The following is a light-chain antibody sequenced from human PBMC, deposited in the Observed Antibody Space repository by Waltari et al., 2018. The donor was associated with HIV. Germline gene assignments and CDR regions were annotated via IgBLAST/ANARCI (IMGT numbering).Light chain of an antibody. Sequence: QSVLTQPPSLSAAPGQKVTISCSGSDSNIGNTFVSWYQQLPGAAPKLLICDNDSRPSGISDRVSGSKSGTSATLGITGLQAGDEADYYCATWDNNLYVGQVFGGGTKLTVL. CDR1: DSNIGNTF. CDR2: DND. CDR3: ATWDNNLYVGQV. J-gene: IGLJ3*02. V-gene: IGLV1-51*01.